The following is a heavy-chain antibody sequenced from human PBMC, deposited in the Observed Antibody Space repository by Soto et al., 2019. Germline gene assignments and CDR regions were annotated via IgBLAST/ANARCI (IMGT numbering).Heavy chain of an antibody. V-gene: IGHV4-31*03. CDR1: GGSISSGGYY. D-gene: IGHD2-15*01. CDR2: IYYSGST. J-gene: IGHJ5*02. Sequence: SETLSLTCTVSGGSISSGGYYWSWIRQHPGKGLEWIGYIYYSGSTYYNPSLKSRVTISVDTSKNQFSLKLSSVTAADTAVYYCARELVAARSDWFDPWGQGNLVTVSS. CDR3: ARELVAARSDWFDP.